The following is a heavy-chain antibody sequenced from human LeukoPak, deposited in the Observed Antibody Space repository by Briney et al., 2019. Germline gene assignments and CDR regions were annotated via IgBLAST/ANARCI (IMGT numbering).Heavy chain of an antibody. CDR2: INHSGST. V-gene: IGHV4-34*01. D-gene: IGHD5-18*01. Sequence: PSETLSLTCAVYGGSFSGYYWSWIRQPPGKGLEWIGEINHSGSTNYNPSLKSRVTIPVDTSKNQFSLKLSSVTAADTAVYYCARARGYSYGYPLDVWGQGTTVTVSS. J-gene: IGHJ6*02. CDR1: GGSFSGYY. CDR3: ARARGYSYGYPLDV.